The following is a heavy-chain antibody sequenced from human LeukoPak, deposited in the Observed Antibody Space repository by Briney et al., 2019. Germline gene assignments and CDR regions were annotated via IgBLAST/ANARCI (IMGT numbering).Heavy chain of an antibody. CDR3: ARVDGGYCSGGSCYSNRFDP. J-gene: IGHJ5*02. Sequence: WETLSLTCSVSGGFMSTYYWSWLRQPPGKGLEGLAYMYYSGSTNYIPSLKSRFSISVDTSKNQFSLNLSSVTAADTAVYYCARVDGGYCSGGSCYSNRFDPWGQGTLVTVSS. CDR1: GGFMSTYY. D-gene: IGHD2-15*01. V-gene: IGHV4-59*01. CDR2: MYYSGST.